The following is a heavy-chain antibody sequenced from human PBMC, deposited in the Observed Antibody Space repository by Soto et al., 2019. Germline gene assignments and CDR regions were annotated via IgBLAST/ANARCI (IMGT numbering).Heavy chain of an antibody. V-gene: IGHV4-4*02. CDR1: GGSISSSNW. D-gene: IGHD3-10*01. Sequence: QVQLQESGPGLVKPSGTLSLTCAVSGGSISSSNWWRWVRQTPGKGLEWIGEIYHSGSTNYNPSLQSRVTISVDKSKNQFSLKLSSVSAADTAVYYCARERAFGESSPGYYYYGMDVWGQGTTVTVSS. J-gene: IGHJ6*02. CDR2: IYHSGST. CDR3: ARERAFGESSPGYYYYGMDV.